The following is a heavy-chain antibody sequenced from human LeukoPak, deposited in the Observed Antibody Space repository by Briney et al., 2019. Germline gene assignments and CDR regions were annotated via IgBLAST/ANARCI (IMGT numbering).Heavy chain of an antibody. CDR1: GFTFSHSN. CDR3: TSCFLYGVGYRSSWRYGMDV. Sequence: PGGSLRLSCAASGFTFSHSNMIWVRQAPGKGLEWVGFVKSKDYGGTIEYAASVKGRFTISRDDSKSIAYLQMNSLKTEDTAVYYCTSCFLYGVGYRSSWRYGMDVWGQGTTVTVSS. V-gene: IGHV3-49*04. J-gene: IGHJ6*02. D-gene: IGHD6-13*01. CDR2: VKSKDYGGTI.